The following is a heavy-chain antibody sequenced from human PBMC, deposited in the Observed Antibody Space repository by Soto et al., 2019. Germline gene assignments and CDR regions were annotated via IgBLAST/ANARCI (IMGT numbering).Heavy chain of an antibody. J-gene: IGHJ4*02. V-gene: IGHV6-1*01. CDR2: TKYRSKWYT. Sequence: SRTLSLTCAISGDSVSSNIAAWNWVRQSPSRGLEWLGRTKYRSKWYTDYATSVKSRISINPDTSKNQVSLQLNSVTPEDTAVYYCARESSSTWTYYFDFWGQGILVTVSS. D-gene: IGHD6-13*01. CDR1: GDSVSSNIAA. CDR3: ARESSSTWTYYFDF.